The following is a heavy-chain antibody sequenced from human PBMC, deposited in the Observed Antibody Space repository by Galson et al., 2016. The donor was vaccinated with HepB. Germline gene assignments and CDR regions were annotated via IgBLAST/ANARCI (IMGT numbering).Heavy chain of an antibody. CDR3: AKHYDFWSDHNPFDY. J-gene: IGHJ4*02. CDR2: ISGSGDRT. D-gene: IGHD3-3*01. Sequence: SLRLSCAASGFTFSSYAMSWVRQTPGKGLEWVSTISGSGDRTYYADSVKGRFTISRDNSKNTLYVQMNSLRAEDTAEYYCAKHYDFWSDHNPFDYWGQGTLVTVSS. CDR1: GFTFSSYA. V-gene: IGHV3-23*01.